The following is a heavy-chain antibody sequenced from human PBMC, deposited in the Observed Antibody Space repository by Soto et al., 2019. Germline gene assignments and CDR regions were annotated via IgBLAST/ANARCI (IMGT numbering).Heavy chain of an antibody. CDR2: ISPIFGTA. V-gene: IGHV1-69*12. Sequence: QVQLVQSGAEVKKPGSSVTVSCKASGGTFSSYTISLVRQAPGQGLEWMGGISPIFGTANYAQKFQGRVTITADESTSTAYMELSSLRSEDTAVYFCARGNHRWLQLWYFDLWGRGTLVTVSS. CDR3: ARGNHRWLQLWYFDL. J-gene: IGHJ2*01. D-gene: IGHD5-12*01. CDR1: GGTFSSYT.